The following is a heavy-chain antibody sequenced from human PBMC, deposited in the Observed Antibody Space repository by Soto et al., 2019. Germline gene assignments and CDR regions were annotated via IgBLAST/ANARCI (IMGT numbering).Heavy chain of an antibody. CDR3: VRDRYSSSRYPDF. Sequence: GGSLRLSCAGSGFTFSHYAMNWVRQAPGKGLERVSAISGSGGVTNYADSVKGRFTISRDNSNDTVYLLLNSLRAEDTAVYYCVRDRYSSSRYPDFWGRGTLVTVSS. D-gene: IGHD6-13*01. CDR1: GFTFSHYA. V-gene: IGHV3-23*01. J-gene: IGHJ4*02. CDR2: ISGSGGVT.